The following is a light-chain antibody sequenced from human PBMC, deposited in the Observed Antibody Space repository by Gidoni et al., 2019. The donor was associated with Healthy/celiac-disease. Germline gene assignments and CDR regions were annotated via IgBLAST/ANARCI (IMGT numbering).Light chain of an antibody. Sequence: DIQMTQSPSSLSASVGDRVTITCRASQSISSYLNWYQQKPGKAPKLLIYAASSLQSGVPSRFRGRGTGTDFTLTISSLQPEDFATYYCQQSYRTPLTFGGGTKVEIK. CDR3: QQSYRTPLT. CDR1: QSISSY. V-gene: IGKV1-39*01. CDR2: AAS. J-gene: IGKJ4*01.